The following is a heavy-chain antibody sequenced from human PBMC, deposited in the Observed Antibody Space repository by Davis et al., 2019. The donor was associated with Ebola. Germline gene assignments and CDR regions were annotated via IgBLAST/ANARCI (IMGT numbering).Heavy chain of an antibody. CDR2: LGTSADT. CDR3: AKDTSNIWFDI. CDR1: GFIFSSHV. Sequence: PGGSLRLSCAASGFIFSSHVMSWVRQAPGKGLEWVSTLGTSADTYYADSVKGRFTISRDNSKNTLYLQMNGLRVEDTAIYYCAKDTSNIWFDIWGQGTMVTVSS. V-gene: IGHV3-23*01. D-gene: IGHD1-26*01. J-gene: IGHJ3*02.